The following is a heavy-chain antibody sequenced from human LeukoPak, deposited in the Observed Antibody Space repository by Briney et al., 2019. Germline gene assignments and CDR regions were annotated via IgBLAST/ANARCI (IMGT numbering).Heavy chain of an antibody. J-gene: IGHJ4*02. V-gene: IGHV3-23*01. CDR3: AKGYYYDNSGESYFDY. Sequence: GGSLRLSCAASGFTFRNYGMNWVRQAPGKGLEWVSLMSGSGARTYYADSVKGRFTISRDNSKNTLYLHMNSLRAEDTAVYYCAKGYYYDNSGESYFDYWGQGTLVTVSS. CDR2: MSGSGART. D-gene: IGHD3-22*01. CDR1: GFTFRNYG.